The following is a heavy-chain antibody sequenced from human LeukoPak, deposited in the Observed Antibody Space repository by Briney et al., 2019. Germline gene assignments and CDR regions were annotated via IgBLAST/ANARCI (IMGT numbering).Heavy chain of an antibody. CDR1: GFTFSTSS. CDR2: ISISSIYI. CDR3: ARSWTIAAAPDWFDP. D-gene: IGHD6-13*01. J-gene: IGHJ5*02. V-gene: IGHV3-21*01. Sequence: PGGSLRLSCAASGFTFSTSSMNWVRQAGPGKGLEGVSFISISSIYIYYADSGKGRFTISRDNAKNSLYLQMNSLRAEDTAVYYCARSWTIAAAPDWFDPWGQGTMVTVSS.